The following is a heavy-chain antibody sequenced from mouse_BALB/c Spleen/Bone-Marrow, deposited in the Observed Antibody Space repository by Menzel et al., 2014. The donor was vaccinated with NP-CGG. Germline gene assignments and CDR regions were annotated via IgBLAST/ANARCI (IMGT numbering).Heavy chain of an antibody. D-gene: IGHD1-1*01. J-gene: IGHJ4*01. Sequence: VQLQQSGAELVKPGASVKLSCKASGYIFXNYWMHWVKQRPGQGLSWIGEINPTNGRSNYNEKFKCKATLTVDKSSSTAYMQLSSLTSEDSAVYYCARRGDYYGAMDYWGQGTSVTVSS. CDR3: ARRGDYYGAMDY. V-gene: IGHV1S81*02. CDR2: INPTNGRS. CDR1: GYIFXNYW.